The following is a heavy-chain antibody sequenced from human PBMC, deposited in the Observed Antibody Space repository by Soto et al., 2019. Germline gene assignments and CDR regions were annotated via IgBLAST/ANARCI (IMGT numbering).Heavy chain of an antibody. CDR1: GFSISNGYY. J-gene: IGHJ4*02. Sequence: WGTLSLTCAVSGFSISNGYYWAWLRQPPRKGLEWVASIYHTGTTYYNPSLTSRVTISVDTSKNQFSLKLSTVTAEDSAVYYSARSHPAGYCAYLGQGTLVTVSS. V-gene: IGHV4-38-2*01. CDR2: IYHTGTT. D-gene: IGHD2-2*03. CDR3: ARSHPAGYCAY.